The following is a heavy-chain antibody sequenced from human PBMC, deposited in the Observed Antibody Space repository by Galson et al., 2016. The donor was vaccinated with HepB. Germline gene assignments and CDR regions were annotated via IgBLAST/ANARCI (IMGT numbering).Heavy chain of an antibody. V-gene: IGHV5-51*01. CDR1: GYSFTSYW. Sequence: QSGAEVKKPGESLKISCKGSGYSFTSYWIGWVRQMPGKGLEWMGIIYPGDSDTRYSPSFQGQVSISADKTISTAYLQWSSLKASDTAIYYCARLRQACIYRPGSSGMDVWGQGTTVTVSS. CDR3: ARLRQACIYRPGSSGMDV. CDR2: IYPGDSDT. J-gene: IGHJ6*02. D-gene: IGHD5-12*01.